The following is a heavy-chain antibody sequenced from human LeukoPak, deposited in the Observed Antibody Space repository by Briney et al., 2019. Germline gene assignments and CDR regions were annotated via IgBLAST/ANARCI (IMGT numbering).Heavy chain of an antibody. D-gene: IGHD2-21*02. J-gene: IGHJ5*02. CDR2: IKQDGSEK. Sequence: GASLRLSCAASGFTFSSYWMSSVRQAPGKGREWVAYIKQDGSEKYYVDSVKGRFTISRDNAKNSLYLQMNSLRAEDTAVYYCARDMPPGVVVVTAPGWFDPWGQGTLVTVSS. CDR1: GFTFSSYW. CDR3: ARDMPPGVVVVTAPGWFDP. V-gene: IGHV3-7*01.